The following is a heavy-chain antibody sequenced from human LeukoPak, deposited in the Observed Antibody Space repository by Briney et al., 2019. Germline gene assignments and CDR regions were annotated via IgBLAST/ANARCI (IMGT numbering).Heavy chain of an antibody. CDR2: INPSGGST. J-gene: IGHJ4*02. CDR3: ARDPSTTTGTSLYWFDY. Sequence: ASVKVSCKASGYTFTSYYMHWVRQAPGQGLEWMGIINPSGGSTSYAQKFQGRVTMTRDTSTSTVYMELSSLRSEDTAVYYCARDPSTTTGTSLYWFDYWGQGTLVTVSS. CDR1: GYTFTSYY. V-gene: IGHV1-46*01. D-gene: IGHD1-1*01.